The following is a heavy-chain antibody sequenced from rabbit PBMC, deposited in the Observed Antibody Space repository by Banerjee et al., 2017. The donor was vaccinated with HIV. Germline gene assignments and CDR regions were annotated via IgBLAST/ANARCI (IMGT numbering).Heavy chain of an antibody. J-gene: IGHJ4*01. V-gene: IGHV1S40*01. D-gene: IGHD4-2*01. CDR1: GFDFSSSYF. Sequence: QSLEESGGDLAKPGTSLTLTCNASGFDFSSSYFMSWVRQAPGKRPEWIACILNRDGSTYYASWAKGRFTISKTSSTTVDLKMTSLTVADTATYFCARDYAGNGDGYGVFNLWGPGSLVTVS. CDR3: ARDYAGNGDGYGVFNL. CDR2: ILNRDGST.